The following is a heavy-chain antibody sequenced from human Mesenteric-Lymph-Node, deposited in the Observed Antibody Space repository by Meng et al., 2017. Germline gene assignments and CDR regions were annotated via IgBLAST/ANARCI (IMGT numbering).Heavy chain of an antibody. J-gene: IGHJ6*02. D-gene: IGHD6-19*01. V-gene: IGHV1-2*06. CDR1: GYTFTGYY. CDR3: ARGSGWSYYYYGMDV. CDR2: INPNNGGT. Sequence: ASVTVSCKASGYTFTGYYMHWVRQAPGQGLEWMGRINPNNGGTNYAQKFQGRVTMTRDTSISTAYMELSRLRSDDTAVYYCARGSGWSYYYYGMDVWGQGTTVTVSS.